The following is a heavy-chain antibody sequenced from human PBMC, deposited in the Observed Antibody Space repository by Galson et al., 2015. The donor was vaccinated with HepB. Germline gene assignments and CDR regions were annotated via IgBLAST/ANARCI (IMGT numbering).Heavy chain of an antibody. CDR1: GYTFTNYW. Sequence: QSGAEVKEPGESLKISCKGSGYTFTNYWIGWVRQMPGKGLEWMGIIYPGDSDTRYSPSFQGQVTMSADKSTTTAYLHWSSLRASDTAMYYCARQVGRSGSVFFDYWGQGTLVAVSS. CDR2: IYPGDSDT. CDR3: ARQVGRSGSVFFDY. V-gene: IGHV5-51*01. D-gene: IGHD1-26*01. J-gene: IGHJ4*02.